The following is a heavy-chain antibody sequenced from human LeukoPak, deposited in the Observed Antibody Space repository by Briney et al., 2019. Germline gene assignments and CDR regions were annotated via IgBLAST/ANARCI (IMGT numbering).Heavy chain of an antibody. J-gene: IGHJ4*02. CDR2: IKQDGSEK. CDR1: GFTFSSYW. Sequence: GGSLRLSCAASGFTFSSYWMSWVRQAPGKGLEWVANIKQDGSEKYYVDSVKGRFTISRDNAKNSLYLQMNSLRAEDTAVYYCARDRLRLPATVTRFDYWGQGTLVTVSS. CDR3: ARDRLRLPATVTRFDY. D-gene: IGHD4-17*01. V-gene: IGHV3-7*01.